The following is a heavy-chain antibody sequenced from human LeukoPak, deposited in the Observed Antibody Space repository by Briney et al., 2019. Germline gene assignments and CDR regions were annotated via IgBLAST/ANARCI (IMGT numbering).Heavy chain of an antibody. CDR1: GFTFSYYG. CDR3: ARDGGGSYYFDY. CDR2: IWDDGSNK. Sequence: GGSLRLSCAASGFTFSYYGMHWVRQAPGKGLQWVAVIWDDGSNKYYADSVRGRFTISRDNSKNTLYLQMNSLRAEDTAVYYCARDGGGSYYFDYWGQGTLVTVSS. V-gene: IGHV3-33*01. D-gene: IGHD1-26*01. J-gene: IGHJ4*02.